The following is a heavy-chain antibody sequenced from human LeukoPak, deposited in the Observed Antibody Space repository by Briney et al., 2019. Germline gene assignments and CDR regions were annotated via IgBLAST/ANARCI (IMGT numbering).Heavy chain of an antibody. CDR3: ARRYNWNDRWD. CDR2: IYYSGST. CDR1: GGSISSANYY. D-gene: IGHD1-1*01. Sequence: SETLSLTCTVSGGSISSANYYWGWIRQPPGKGLEWIGSIYYSGSTYYNPSLKSRLTISLDTSKNQFSLRLSSVTAADTAFYYCARRYNWNDRWDWGQGTLVTVSP. J-gene: IGHJ4*02. V-gene: IGHV4-39*07.